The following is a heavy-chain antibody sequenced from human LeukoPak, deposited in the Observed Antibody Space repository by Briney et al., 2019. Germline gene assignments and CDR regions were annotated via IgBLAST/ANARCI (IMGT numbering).Heavy chain of an antibody. CDR1: VWVFSENY. Sequence: VASVKVSCKASVWVFSENYLHGVRQAPGQGLEWMGWINPHSGGTNYGENFQGRVTLTRATSISTAYMDLSSMISDDTALYYCATEFMSVTAFDIWGQGTMVTVSS. CDR2: INPHSGGT. V-gene: IGHV1-2*02. CDR3: ATEFMSVTAFDI. D-gene: IGHD2-21*02. J-gene: IGHJ3*02.